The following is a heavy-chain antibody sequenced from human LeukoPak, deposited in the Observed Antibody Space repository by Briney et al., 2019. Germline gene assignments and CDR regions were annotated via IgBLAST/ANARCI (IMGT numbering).Heavy chain of an antibody. D-gene: IGHD3-22*01. CDR1: GFTFSSYG. V-gene: IGHV3-23*01. CDR3: ARDEKEGTYYYDSSGYP. J-gene: IGHJ5*02. Sequence: GGSLRLSCAASGFTFSSYGMSWVRQAPGKGLEWVSAISGSGGSTYYADSVKGRFTISRDNAKNTLYLQMNSLRAEDTALYYCARDEKEGTYYYDSSGYPWGQGTLVTVSS. CDR2: ISGSGGST.